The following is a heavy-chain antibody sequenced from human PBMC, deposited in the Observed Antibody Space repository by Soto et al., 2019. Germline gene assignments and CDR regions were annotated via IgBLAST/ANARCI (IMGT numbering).Heavy chain of an antibody. CDR2: IRSKANSYAT. J-gene: IGHJ6*02. CDR3: TRTGYCSSTSCYRDYYYYGMDV. D-gene: IGHD2-2*01. CDR1: GFTFSGSA. V-gene: IGHV3-73*01. Sequence: GGSLRLSCAASGFTFSGSAMHWVRQASGKGLEWVGRIRSKANSYATAYAASVKGRFTISRDDSKNTAYLQMNSLKTEDTAVYYCTRTGYCSSTSCYRDYYYYGMDVWGQGTTVTVSS.